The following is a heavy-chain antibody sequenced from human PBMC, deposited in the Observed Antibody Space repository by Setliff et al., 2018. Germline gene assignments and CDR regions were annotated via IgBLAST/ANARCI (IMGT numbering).Heavy chain of an antibody. J-gene: IGHJ6*03. CDR2: VYRGGSTT. Sequence: GGSLRLSCVASEFTFSNYWMSWVRQAPGKGLEWVSVVYRGGSTTFYADSVKGRFTISRDDSKNTLYLQMNSLTVDDTAVYYCAKDLGDDGHYYYYMDVWGKGTTVTVSS. V-gene: IGHV3-23*03. D-gene: IGHD4-17*01. CDR3: AKDLGDDGHYYYYMDV. CDR1: EFTFSNYW.